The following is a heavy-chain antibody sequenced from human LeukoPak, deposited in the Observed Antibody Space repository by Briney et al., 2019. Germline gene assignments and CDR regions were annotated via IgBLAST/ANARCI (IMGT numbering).Heavy chain of an antibody. CDR3: AADGDIVVVPAAPYYYYGMDV. CDR1: GGTFSSYA. CDR2: IIPIFGTA. D-gene: IGHD2-2*01. Sequence: SVKVSCKASGGTFSSYAISWVRQAPGRGLEWMGGIIPIFGTANYAQKFQGRVTITADESTSTAYMELSSLRSEDTAVFYCAADGDIVVVPAAPYYYYGMDVWGKGTTVTVSS. J-gene: IGHJ6*04. V-gene: IGHV1-69*13.